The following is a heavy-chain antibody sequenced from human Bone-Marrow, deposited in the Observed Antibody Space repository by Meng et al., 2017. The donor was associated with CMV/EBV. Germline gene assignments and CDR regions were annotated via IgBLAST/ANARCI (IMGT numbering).Heavy chain of an antibody. Sequence: SVKVSCKASGGTFSSYAISWVRQAPGQGLEWMGGIIPIFGTANYAQKFQGRVTITTDESTSTAYMELSSLRSEDTAVYYCARVDGVVPYYYYGMDVWGQGNTVTVSS. CDR2: IIPIFGTA. CDR3: ARVDGVVPYYYYGMDV. D-gene: IGHD3-3*01. V-gene: IGHV1-69*05. J-gene: IGHJ6*02. CDR1: GGTFSSYA.